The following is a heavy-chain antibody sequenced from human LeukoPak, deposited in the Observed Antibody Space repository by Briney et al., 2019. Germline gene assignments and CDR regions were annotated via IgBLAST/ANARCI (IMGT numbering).Heavy chain of an antibody. D-gene: IGHD4-11*01. Sequence: SETLSLTCTVSGGSISSYYWSWIQQPPGKGLEWIGYIYYSGSTNYNPSLKSRVTISVDTSKNQFSLKLSSVTAADTAVYYCARVRMTTVTTYAFDIWGQGTMVTVSS. CDR2: IYYSGST. CDR3: ARVRMTTVTTYAFDI. V-gene: IGHV4-59*01. J-gene: IGHJ3*02. CDR1: GGSISSYY.